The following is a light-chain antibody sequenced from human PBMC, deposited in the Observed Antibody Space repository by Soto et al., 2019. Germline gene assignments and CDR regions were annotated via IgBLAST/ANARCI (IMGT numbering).Light chain of an antibody. Sequence: DIQMTQSPSSLSASVGDRVTITCRASQGINNYLAWFQQKPGKAPKSLIYAASSLQSGVPSKFNGSGSGTDSALPISSRQPEGFGAYFCYEYNSYPLTFGEGTRLEIK. CDR3: YEYNSYPLT. J-gene: IGKJ5*01. CDR1: QGINNY. V-gene: IGKV1-16*02. CDR2: AAS.